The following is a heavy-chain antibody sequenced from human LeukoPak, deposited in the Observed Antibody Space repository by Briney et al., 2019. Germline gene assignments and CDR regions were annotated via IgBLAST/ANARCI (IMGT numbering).Heavy chain of an antibody. J-gene: IGHJ5*02. D-gene: IGHD3-16*01. V-gene: IGHV4-59*01. CDR2: IYYSGST. CDR3: ARFTPQGYGWGGYNRFDP. CDR1: GGSISSYY. Sequence: SETLSLTCTVCGGSISSYYWNWIRQPPGKGLEWIGYIYYSGSTNYNPSLKSRVTISVDTSKNQFSLNLTSVTAADTAVYYCARFTPQGYGWGGYNRFDPWGQGTLVTVSS.